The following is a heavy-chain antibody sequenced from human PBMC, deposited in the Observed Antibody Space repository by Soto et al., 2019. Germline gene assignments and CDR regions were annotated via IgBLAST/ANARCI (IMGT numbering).Heavy chain of an antibody. CDR3: ARLSPLGELSFFVDN. CDR2: IYYSGST. J-gene: IGHJ4*02. V-gene: IGHV4-39*01. CDR1: GGSISSSSYY. Sequence: PSETLSLTCTVSGGSISSSSYYWGWIRQSPGKGLEWIESIYYSGSTYYNPSLKSRVTISVDTSKNQFSLKLSSVTAADTAVYYCARLSPLGELSFFVDNWGQGTLVTVSS. D-gene: IGHD3-16*02.